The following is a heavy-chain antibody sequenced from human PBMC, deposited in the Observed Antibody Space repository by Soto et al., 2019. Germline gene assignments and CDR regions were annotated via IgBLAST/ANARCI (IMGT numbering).Heavy chain of an antibody. D-gene: IGHD4-17*01. J-gene: IGHJ4*02. CDR3: ATIRRDDYDRYFDL. CDR2: VSYSGTT. V-gene: IGHV4-59*01. CDR1: GDSISSYY. Sequence: SETLSLTCTVSGDSISSYYWSWIRQPPGKGLEYIGYVSYSGTTNSNPSLKSRVTISIDTSKNQFSLKVRSVIAADTAIYYCATIRRDDYDRYFDLWGQGTLVTVSS.